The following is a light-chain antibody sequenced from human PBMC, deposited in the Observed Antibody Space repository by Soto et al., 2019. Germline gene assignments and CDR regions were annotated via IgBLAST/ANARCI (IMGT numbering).Light chain of an antibody. J-gene: IGLJ2*01. Sequence: QSVLTQPPSVSGAPGQRVTLSCTGSISNIRAGYGVHWYQQLPGRAPKLLVYDNTKRHSGVPDRFSGSKSGTSASLAITRLQADDEADYYCQSYDSSLSGVVFGGGTKVTVL. CDR3: QSYDSSLSGVV. CDR2: DNT. CDR1: ISNIRAGYG. V-gene: IGLV1-40*01.